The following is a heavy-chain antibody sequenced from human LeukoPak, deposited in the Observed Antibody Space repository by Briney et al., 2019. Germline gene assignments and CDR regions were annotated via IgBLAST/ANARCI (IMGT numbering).Heavy chain of an antibody. CDR3: ARETLSYGSGPGDAFDI. D-gene: IGHD3-10*01. CDR2: INPNSGGT. CDR1: GYTFTGYY. V-gene: IGHV1-2*02. J-gene: IGHJ3*02. Sequence: ASVKVSCKASGYTFTGYYIHWVRQAPGQGGEWMGWINPNSGGTNYAQKFQGRVTMTRDTSISTAYMELSRLRSDDTAVYYCARETLSYGSGPGDAFDIWGQGTMVTVSS.